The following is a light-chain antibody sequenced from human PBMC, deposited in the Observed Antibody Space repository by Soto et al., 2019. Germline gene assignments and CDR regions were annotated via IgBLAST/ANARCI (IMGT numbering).Light chain of an antibody. CDR3: QHYDNVPPFT. CDR2: AAS. CDR1: QDIRNY. Sequence: DMQLTQSPSSLSASIGDRVTITCQASQDIRNYLNWYQQKSGKAPKVLIYAASTLDKGVPSRFSGSGSGTDFTLPITSLQPEDIATSYCQHYDNVPPFTFGQGTKLEIK. J-gene: IGKJ2*01. V-gene: IGKV1-33*01.